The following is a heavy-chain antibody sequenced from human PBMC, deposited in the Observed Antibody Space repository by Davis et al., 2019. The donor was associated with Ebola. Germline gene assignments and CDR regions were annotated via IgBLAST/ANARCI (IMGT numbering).Heavy chain of an antibody. Sequence: GGSLRLSCAASGFTFSSYAMSWVCQAPGKGLEWVSAISGSGGSTYYADSVKGRFTISRDNSKNTLYLQMNSLRAEDTAVYYCAKGYSSGWYLGYFDYWGQGTLVTVSS. D-gene: IGHD6-19*01. V-gene: IGHV3-23*01. CDR1: GFTFSSYA. CDR3: AKGYSSGWYLGYFDY. CDR2: ISGSGGST. J-gene: IGHJ4*02.